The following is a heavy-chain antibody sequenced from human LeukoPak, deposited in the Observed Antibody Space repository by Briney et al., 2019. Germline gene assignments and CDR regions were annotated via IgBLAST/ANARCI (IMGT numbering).Heavy chain of an antibody. CDR3: ARDFGYDSGTYLVH. Sequence: GRSLRLSCAASGFTFSSYSVHWVRQAPGKGLEWVSVISFDGKKKFYADSVKGRFTISRDNSKDTPYLQMNSLRTEDTAVYYCARDFGYDSGTYLVHWGQGTLVTVSS. CDR1: GFTFSSYS. J-gene: IGHJ4*02. CDR2: ISFDGKKK. V-gene: IGHV3-30*04. D-gene: IGHD3-10*01.